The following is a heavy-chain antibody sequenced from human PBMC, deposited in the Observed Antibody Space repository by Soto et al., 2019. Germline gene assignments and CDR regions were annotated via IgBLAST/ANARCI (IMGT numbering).Heavy chain of an antibody. CDR2: ISQTGDYI. CDR1: GFNFRIYT. J-gene: IGHJ4*02. CDR3: ARDDRRYYDFWSGYSNFDY. V-gene: IGHV3-21*01. Sequence: GGSLRLSCVGSGFNFRIYTMNWVRQAPGKGPEWVSSISQTGDYIFYADSVKGRFTISRDNSKNTLYLQMNSLRAEDTAVYYCARDDRRYYDFWSGYSNFDYWGQGTLGTSPQ. D-gene: IGHD3-3*01.